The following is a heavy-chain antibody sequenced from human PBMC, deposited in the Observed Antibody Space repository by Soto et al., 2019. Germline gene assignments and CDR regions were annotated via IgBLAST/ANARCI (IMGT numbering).Heavy chain of an antibody. D-gene: IGHD4-17*01. CDR2: IIPIFGTA. CDR3: AREPSDRMTTVSFDY. V-gene: IGHV1-69*01. CDR1: GGTFSSYA. J-gene: IGHJ4*02. Sequence: QVQLVQSGAEVKKPGSSVKVSCKASGGTFSSYAISWVRQAPGQGLEWMGGIIPIFGTANYAQKFQGRVTITADESTSTDYMELSSLRSEDTAVYYCAREPSDRMTTVSFDYWGQGTLVTVSS.